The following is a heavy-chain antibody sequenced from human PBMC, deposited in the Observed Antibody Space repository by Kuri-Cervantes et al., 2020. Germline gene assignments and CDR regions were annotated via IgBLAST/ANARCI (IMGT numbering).Heavy chain of an antibody. CDR3: ARLHGGYVAY. V-gene: IGHV4-59*01. Sequence: SETLSLTCTVSGGSISSYYWSWIRQPPGKGLEWIGYIYYSGSTNYNPSLKSRVTISVDTSKNQFSLKLSSVTAADTAVYYCARLHGGYVAYWGQGTLVTVSS. CDR2: IYYSGST. J-gene: IGHJ4*02. CDR1: GGSISSYY. D-gene: IGHD2-15*01.